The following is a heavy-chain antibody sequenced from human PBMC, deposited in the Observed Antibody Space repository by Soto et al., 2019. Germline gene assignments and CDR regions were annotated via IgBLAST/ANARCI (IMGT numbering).Heavy chain of an antibody. CDR1: GFTFSSYW. Sequence: QLVESGGGLVQPGGSLRLSCAASGFTFSSYWMGWVRQAPGKGLEWVANIKQDGSEKYYVDSVKGRFAISRDNPKNSLYLQMNSLRAEDTAVYYCARGSSTSYYNWFDPWGQGTLVTVSS. V-gene: IGHV3-7*03. CDR3: ARGSSTSYYNWFDP. D-gene: IGHD6-13*01. J-gene: IGHJ5*02. CDR2: IKQDGSEK.